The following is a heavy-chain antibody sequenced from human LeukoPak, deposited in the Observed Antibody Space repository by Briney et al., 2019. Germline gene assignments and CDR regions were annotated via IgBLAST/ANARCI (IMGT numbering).Heavy chain of an antibody. D-gene: IGHD2-2*01. V-gene: IGHV3-53*01. CDR3: ARDGSAADSYYYYMDV. CDR1: GFTVSNNY. J-gene: IGHJ6*03. Sequence: GGSLRLSCAASGFTVSNNYMSWVRQAPGKKLEWVSDNSDGTTFYADSVKGRFTISRDNAKNSLYLQMNSLRAEDTAVYYCARDGSAADSYYYYMDVWGKGTTVTVSS. CDR2: NSDGTT.